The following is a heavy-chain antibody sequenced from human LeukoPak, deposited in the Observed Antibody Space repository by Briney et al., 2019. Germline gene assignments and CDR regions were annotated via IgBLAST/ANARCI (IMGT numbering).Heavy chain of an antibody. D-gene: IGHD3-10*02. J-gene: IGHJ6*04. V-gene: IGHV3-9*01. CDR2: ISWNSGSI. Sequence: GGSLRLSCAASGFTFDDYAMHWVRQGPGKGLEWVSGISWNSGSIGYADTVKGRFNISRDNAKNSLYLQMNSLRAEDTAVYYCAELGITMIGGVWGKGTTVTISS. CDR1: GFTFDDYA. CDR3: AELGITMIGGV.